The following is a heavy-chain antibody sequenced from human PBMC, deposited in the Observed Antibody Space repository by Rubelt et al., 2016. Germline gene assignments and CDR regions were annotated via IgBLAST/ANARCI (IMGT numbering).Heavy chain of an antibody. CDR3: ATGIAVAGTAERFDY. Sequence: QLQLQESGPGLVKPSETLSLTCTVSGGSISSYYWSWIRQPPGKGLEWIGSIYYSGSTYYNPSLKSRVTISVETSKNQFSLKLSSVTAADTAVYYCATGIAVAGTAERFDYWGQGTLVTVSS. CDR1: GGSISSYY. J-gene: IGHJ4*02. V-gene: IGHV4-59*05. CDR2: IYYSGST. D-gene: IGHD6-19*01.